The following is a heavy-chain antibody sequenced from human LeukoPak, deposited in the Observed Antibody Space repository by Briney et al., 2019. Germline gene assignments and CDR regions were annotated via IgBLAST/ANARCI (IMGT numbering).Heavy chain of an antibody. D-gene: IGHD3-22*01. CDR1: GGTFSSYA. V-gene: IGHV1-69*04. J-gene: IGHJ3*02. CDR3: ARDSDYYYDSSGYVPHAFDI. Sequence: SVKVSCKASGGTFSSYAISWVRQAPGQGLEWMGRIIPILGIANYAQKFQGRVTITADKSTSTAYMELSSLRSEDTAVYYCARDSDYYYDSSGYVPHAFDIWGQGTMVTVSS. CDR2: IIPILGIA.